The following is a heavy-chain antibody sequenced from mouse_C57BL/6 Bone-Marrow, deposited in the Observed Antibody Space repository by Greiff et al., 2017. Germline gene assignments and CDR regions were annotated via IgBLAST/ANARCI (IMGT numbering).Heavy chain of an antibody. V-gene: IGHV5-6*01. D-gene: IGHD1-1*01. CDR2: ISSGGSST. J-gene: IGHJ2*01. CDR1: GFTFSSSG. Sequence: EVKLMESGGDLVKPGGSLKLSCAASGFTFSSSGMSWVRPTPDKRLEWVATISSGGSSTYYTDSVTGSFTLSRDTAKNTLYLQMSSLQSEDTAMYYCARRVYCSSSLYYFDYWGQGTTLTVSS. CDR3: ARRVYCSSSLYYFDY.